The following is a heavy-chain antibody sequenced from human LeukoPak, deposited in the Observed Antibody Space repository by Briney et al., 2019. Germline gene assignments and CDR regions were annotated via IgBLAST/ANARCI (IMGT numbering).Heavy chain of an antibody. V-gene: IGHV3-48*04. CDR1: GFTFSSYA. CDR3: ATVVVTARTPKHFDY. CDR2: SSSSSSTI. J-gene: IGHJ4*02. Sequence: PGGSLRLSCAASGFTFSSYAMSWVRQAPGKGLEWVSYSSSSSSTIYYADSVKGRFTISRDNAKNSLYLQMNSLRAEDTAVYYCATVVVTARTPKHFDYWGQGTLVTVSS. D-gene: IGHD2-21*02.